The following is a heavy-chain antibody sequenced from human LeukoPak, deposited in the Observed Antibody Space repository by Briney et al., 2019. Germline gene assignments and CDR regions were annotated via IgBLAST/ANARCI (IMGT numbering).Heavy chain of an antibody. CDR2: IKQDGSEN. D-gene: IGHD3-10*01. J-gene: IGHJ4*02. V-gene: IGHV3-7*03. Sequence: GGSLRLSCAGSGFTFINYWMSWVRQAPGRGLEWVANIKQDGSENYYVDSVKGQFTISRDNSKNTLYLQMNSLRAEDTAVYYCASGSGSYLRPDYWGQGTLVTVSS. CDR3: ASGSGSYLRPDY. CDR1: GFTFINYW.